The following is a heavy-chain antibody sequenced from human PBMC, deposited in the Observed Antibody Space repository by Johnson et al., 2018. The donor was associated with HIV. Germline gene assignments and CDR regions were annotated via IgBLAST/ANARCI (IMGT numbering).Heavy chain of an antibody. CDR1: GFTFSSYG. CDR3: TTDGRYWIVGATRDAFDI. Sequence: QVQLVESGGDLVQPGRSLRLSCAASGFTFSSYGMHWVRQAPGKGLEWVAVIWYDESNKYYADSVKGRFTISRDNAKNTLYLQMNSLKTEDTAVYYCTTDGRYWIVGATRDAFDIWGQGTMVTVSS. D-gene: IGHD1-26*01. CDR2: IWYDESNK. V-gene: IGHV3-33*03. J-gene: IGHJ3*02.